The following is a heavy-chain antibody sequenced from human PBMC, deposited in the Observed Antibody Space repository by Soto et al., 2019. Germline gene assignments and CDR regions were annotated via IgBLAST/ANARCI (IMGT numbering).Heavy chain of an antibody. D-gene: IGHD3-22*01. J-gene: IGHJ5*02. Sequence: SETLSLTXTVSGGSISSGDYYWSWIRQPPGKGLEWIGYIYYSGSTYYNPSLKSRVTISVDTSKNQFSLKLSSVTAADTAVYYCARRFGSFYYDSSGFWFDPWGQGTLVTVSS. CDR3: ARRFGSFYYDSSGFWFDP. CDR1: GGSISSGDYY. V-gene: IGHV4-30-4*01. CDR2: IYYSGST.